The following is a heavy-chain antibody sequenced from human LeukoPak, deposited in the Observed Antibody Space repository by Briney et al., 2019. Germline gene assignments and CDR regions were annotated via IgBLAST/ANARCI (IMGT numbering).Heavy chain of an antibody. D-gene: IGHD1-14*01. CDR1: GFPFSTFG. V-gene: IGHV3-23*01. Sequence: GGSLRLSCVVSGFPFSTFGMNWVRQAPGKGLEWLSIISGSGSSTFYADSVKGRFTVSRDNSKNTLYLQMNSLRAEDTAVYYCAKFRKPMALLDAFDIWGQGTMVTVSS. CDR3: AKFRKPMALLDAFDI. J-gene: IGHJ3*02. CDR2: ISGSGSST.